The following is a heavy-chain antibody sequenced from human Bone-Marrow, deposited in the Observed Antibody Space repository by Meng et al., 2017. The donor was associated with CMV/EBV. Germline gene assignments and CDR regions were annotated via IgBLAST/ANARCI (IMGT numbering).Heavy chain of an antibody. CDR3: ARGWSYCSTTSCSNGDYYYYYGMAV. Sequence: SETLSLTCAVYGGSFSGYYWNWIRQPPGKGLEWIGEINHSGSTNYNPSLKSRVIISVDTSKNQFSLKLSSVTAADTAVYFCARGWSYCSTTSCSNGDYYYYYGMAVWGQGNMV. J-gene: IGHJ6*02. CDR2: INHSGST. CDR1: GGSFSGYY. D-gene: IGHD2-2*01. V-gene: IGHV4-34*01.